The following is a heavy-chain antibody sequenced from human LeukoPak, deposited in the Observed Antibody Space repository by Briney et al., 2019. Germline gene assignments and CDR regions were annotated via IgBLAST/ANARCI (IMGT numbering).Heavy chain of an antibody. V-gene: IGHV4-39*01. CDR3: ARLFRARFGDFDY. Sequence: KPSETLSLTCTVSGVSVSGRDYYWGWVRQPPGKGLEWIGSIYYSGSTFYSPSLKSRVSISLDTSKSQFSLKLYSVTAADTAVYHCARLFRARFGDFDYWGQGTLVTVSS. D-gene: IGHD3-10*01. CDR2: IYYSGST. J-gene: IGHJ4*02. CDR1: GVSVSGRDYY.